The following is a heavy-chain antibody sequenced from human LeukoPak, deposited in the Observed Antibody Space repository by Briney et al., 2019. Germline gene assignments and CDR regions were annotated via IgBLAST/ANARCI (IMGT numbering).Heavy chain of an antibody. CDR3: ARESVYDSSGYSDY. J-gene: IGHJ4*02. D-gene: IGHD3-22*01. Sequence: PGGSLRLSCAASGFTFSSYAMSWVCQAPGKGLEWVSAISGSGGSTYYADSVKGRFTISRDNSKNTLYLQMNSLRAEDTAVYYCARESVYDSSGYSDYWGQGTLVTVSS. CDR1: GFTFSSYA. V-gene: IGHV3-23*01. CDR2: ISGSGGST.